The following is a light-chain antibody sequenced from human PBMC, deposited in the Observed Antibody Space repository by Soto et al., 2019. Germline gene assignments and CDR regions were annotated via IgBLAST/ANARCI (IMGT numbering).Light chain of an antibody. J-gene: IGLJ2*01. CDR1: DSDVGGYNY. V-gene: IGLV2-14*03. CDR2: EVI. Sequence: QSALTQPASVSGSPGQSITISCTGTDSDVGGYNYVSWYQQHPGKAPKLMIYEVINRPSGVSNRFSGSKSANTASLTISGLQAEDEADYYCSSYASSSTWVFGGGTKLTVL. CDR3: SSYASSSTWV.